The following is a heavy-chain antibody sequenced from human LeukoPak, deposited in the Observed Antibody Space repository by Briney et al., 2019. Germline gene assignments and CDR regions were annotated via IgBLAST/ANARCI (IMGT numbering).Heavy chain of an antibody. Sequence: GGSLRLSCAASGFTVSSNYMSWVRQAPGKGLEWVSVIYSGGSTYYADSVKGRFTISRDNSKNTLYLQMNSLRAEDTAVYYCARLTIDSSGWYYFDYWGQGTLVTVSS. CDR3: ARLTIDSSGWYYFDY. V-gene: IGHV3-53*01. J-gene: IGHJ4*02. CDR1: GFTVSSNY. CDR2: IYSGGST. D-gene: IGHD6-19*01.